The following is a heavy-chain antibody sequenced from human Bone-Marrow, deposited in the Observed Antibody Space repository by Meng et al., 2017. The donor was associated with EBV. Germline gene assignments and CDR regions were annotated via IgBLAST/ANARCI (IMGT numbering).Heavy chain of an antibody. V-gene: IGHV2-5*02. CDR1: GFSLSTSGLG. CDR3: ARLYGSGTYYLDY. D-gene: IGHD3-10*01. J-gene: IGHJ4*02. Sequence: TFTESALTLMKPTQTLTLTCTFSGFSLSTSGLGVGWIRPPPGKALEWLAVIYWDDNKRYSPSLRRRLTITKDPSRNQVVLTLTNMDPVDTATYFCARLYGSGTYYLDYWGQGTLVTVSS. CDR2: IYWDDNK.